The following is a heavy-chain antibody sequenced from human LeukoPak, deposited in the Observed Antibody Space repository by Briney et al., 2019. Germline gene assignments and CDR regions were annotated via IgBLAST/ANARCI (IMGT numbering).Heavy chain of an antibody. V-gene: IGHV4-39*07. J-gene: IGHJ4*02. Sequence: SETLSLTCTVSGGSVSSSTYYWGWIRQPPGKGLEWIGSIYYSGSTYYNPSLKSRVTISLDTSKNQFSLKLSSVTAADTAVYYCARAGRRDSGFGDLFYFDYWGQGTLVTVSS. D-gene: IGHD3-10*01. CDR2: IYYSGST. CDR1: GGSVSSSTYY. CDR3: ARAGRRDSGFGDLFYFDY.